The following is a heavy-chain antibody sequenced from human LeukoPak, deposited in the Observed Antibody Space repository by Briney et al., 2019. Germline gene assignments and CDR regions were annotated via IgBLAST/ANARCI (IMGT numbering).Heavy chain of an antibody. Sequence: QTGGSLRLSCAASGFTFSSYEMNWVRQAPGKGLEWVSYISSSGSTIYYADSVKGRFTISRDNSKNTLYLQMNSLRAEDTAVYYCAKDRSIYDYWGQGTLVTVSS. V-gene: IGHV3-48*03. CDR1: GFTFSSYE. CDR3: AKDRSIYDY. CDR2: ISSSGSTI. D-gene: IGHD2-2*02. J-gene: IGHJ4*02.